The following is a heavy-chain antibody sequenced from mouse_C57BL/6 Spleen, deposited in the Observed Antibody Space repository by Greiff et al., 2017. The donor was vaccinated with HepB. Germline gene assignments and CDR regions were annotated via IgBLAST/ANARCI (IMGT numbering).Heavy chain of an antibody. CDR3: ARGILLRNYAMDY. J-gene: IGHJ4*01. D-gene: IGHD1-1*01. CDR2: ISSGSSTI. Sequence: EVKLMESGGGLVQPGGSLKLSCAASGFTFSDYGMAWVRQAPRKGLEWVAYISSGSSTIYYADTVKGRFTISRDNAKNTLFLQMTSLRSEDTAMYYCARGILLRNYAMDYWGQGTSVTVSS. CDR1: GFTFSDYG. V-gene: IGHV5-17*01.